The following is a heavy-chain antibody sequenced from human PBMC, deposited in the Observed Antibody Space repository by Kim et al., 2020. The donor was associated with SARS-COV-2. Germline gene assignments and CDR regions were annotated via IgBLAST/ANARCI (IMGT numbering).Heavy chain of an antibody. D-gene: IGHD1-26*01. CDR1: GFPFRNYG. J-gene: IGHJ4*02. Sequence: GGSLRLSCEAYGFPFRNYGMHWVRQAPGKGLEWVAIIWYDEDNRNYAESVKGRFTISRDNSKNTLYLQMNSLRAEDTAMYYCAREGGYSGSYPDYWGQGT. V-gene: IGHV3-33*08. CDR3: AREGGYSGSYPDY. CDR2: IWYDEDNR.